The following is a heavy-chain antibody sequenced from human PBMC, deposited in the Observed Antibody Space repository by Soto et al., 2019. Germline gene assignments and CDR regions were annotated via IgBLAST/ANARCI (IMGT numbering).Heavy chain of an antibody. J-gene: IGHJ3*02. CDR1: GYTFTGHY. CDR3: AREPMVRAAHGFDI. V-gene: IGHV1-2*02. D-gene: IGHD3-10*01. Sequence: ASVKVSCKASGYTFTGHYMHWVRQAPGQGLEWMGWINPNSVGTNYAQKFQGRVTMTRDTSISTAYMELSRLRSDDTAVYYCAREPMVRAAHGFDIWGQGTMVTV. CDR2: INPNSVGT.